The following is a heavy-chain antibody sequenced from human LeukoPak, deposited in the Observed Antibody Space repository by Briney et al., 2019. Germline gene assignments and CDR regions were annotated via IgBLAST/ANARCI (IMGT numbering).Heavy chain of an antibody. CDR1: GFTFSSYG. V-gene: IGHV3-30*18. J-gene: IGHJ4*02. CDR3: AKVTAMVTGDFDY. CDR2: ISYDGSNK. Sequence: PGGSLRLSCAASGFTFSSYGMHWVRQAPGMGLEWVAVISYDGSNKYYADSVKGRFTISRDNSKNTLYLQMNSLRAEDTAVYYCAKVTAMVTGDFDYWGQGTLVTVSS. D-gene: IGHD5-18*01.